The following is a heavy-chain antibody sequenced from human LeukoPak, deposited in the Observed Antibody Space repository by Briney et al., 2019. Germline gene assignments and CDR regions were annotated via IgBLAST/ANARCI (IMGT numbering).Heavy chain of an antibody. V-gene: IGHV3-74*01. D-gene: IGHD3-10*01. CDR3: VKDRTGTYTLDY. CDR1: GFTFSSYW. Sequence: QPGGSLRLSCAASGFTFSSYWMHWVRQAPGKGLVWVSRINSDGSSTSYADSVKGRFTTSRDNSKNTLNLQMNSLRAEDTAVYYCVKDRTGTYTLDYWGQGTLVTVSS. CDR2: INSDGSST. J-gene: IGHJ4*02.